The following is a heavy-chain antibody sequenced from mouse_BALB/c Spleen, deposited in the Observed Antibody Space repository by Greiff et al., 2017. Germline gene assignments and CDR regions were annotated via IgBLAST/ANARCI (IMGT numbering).Heavy chain of an antibody. D-gene: IGHD2-4*01. V-gene: IGHV1-20*01. CDR2: INPNNGGT. Sequence: EVQLQQSGPELVKPGASVKISCKASGYSFTGYFMNWVKQSHGKSLEWIGRINPNNGGTIYNQKFKGKATLTVDKSSSTAYMELRSLTSEDTAVYYCARSGYDYDPAWFAYWGQGTLVTVSA. CDR3: ARSGYDYDPAWFAY. CDR1: GYSFTGYF. J-gene: IGHJ3*01.